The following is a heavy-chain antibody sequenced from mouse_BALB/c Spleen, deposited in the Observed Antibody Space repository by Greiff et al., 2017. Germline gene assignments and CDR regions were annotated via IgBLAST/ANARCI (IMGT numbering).Heavy chain of an antibody. CDR2: ISTYYGNT. D-gene: IGHD3-1*01. Sequence: QVQLKQSGPELVRPGVSVKISCKGSGYTFTDYAMHWVKQSHAKSLEWIGVISTYYGNTNYNQKFKGKATMTVDKSSSTAYMELARLTSEDSAIYYCARSGENAMDYWGQGTSVTVSS. CDR3: ARSGENAMDY. V-gene: IGHV1-67*01. CDR1: GYTFTDYA. J-gene: IGHJ4*01.